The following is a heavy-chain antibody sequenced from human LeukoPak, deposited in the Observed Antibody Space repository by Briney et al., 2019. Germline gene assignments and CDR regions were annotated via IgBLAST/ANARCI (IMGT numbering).Heavy chain of an antibody. CDR3: GKHTNYDSSGYYQIDC. V-gene: IGHV3-23*01. D-gene: IGHD3-22*01. CDR2: ISGSGDST. CDR1: GFTFSNYA. J-gene: IGHJ4*02. Sequence: GGSLRLSCAASGFTFSNYAMSWVRQAPGKGLEWVSAISGSGDSTYYADSVKGRFNISRDNSKKTLYLQMNSLRAEDTAVYHCGKHTNYDSSGYYQIDCWGQGTLVIVSS.